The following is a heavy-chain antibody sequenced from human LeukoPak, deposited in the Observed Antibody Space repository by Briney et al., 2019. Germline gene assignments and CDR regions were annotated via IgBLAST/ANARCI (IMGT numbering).Heavy chain of an antibody. CDR1: GFTLSNYV. CDR2: ISEDGSYG. CDR3: ARKGGGSGSYVYFDF. V-gene: IGHV3-30*04. Sequence: PGGSLRLSCAASGFTLSNYVMHWVRQALGKGLEWVAVISEDGSYGYTADSVKGRFTISRDNSKNTLYLQMNSLRAEDTAVYYCARKGGGSGSYVYFDFWGQGSLVTVSS. J-gene: IGHJ4*02. D-gene: IGHD6-19*01.